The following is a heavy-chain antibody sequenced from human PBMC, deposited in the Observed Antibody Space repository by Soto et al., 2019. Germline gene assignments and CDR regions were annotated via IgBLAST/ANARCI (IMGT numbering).Heavy chain of an antibody. J-gene: IGHJ4*02. CDR2: ISGSGGST. V-gene: IGHV3-23*01. CDR3: ARGLPHYYYDSSGYSDY. D-gene: IGHD3-22*01. CDR1: GITFSTYA. Sequence: LRLSCAASGITFSTYAMSWVRQAPGKGLEWVSAISGSGGSTYYADSVKGRFTISRDKSKNTLYLQMNSLRAEDTALYYCARGLPHYYYDSSGYSDYWGQGTLVTVSS.